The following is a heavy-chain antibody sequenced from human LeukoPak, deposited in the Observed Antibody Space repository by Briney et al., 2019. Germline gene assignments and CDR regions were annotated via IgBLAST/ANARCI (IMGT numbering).Heavy chain of an antibody. D-gene: IGHD3-16*02. V-gene: IGHV4-34*01. CDR3: ARSVDLVIGFAY. CDR2: ISHSGST. Sequence: PAETLSLTSAVYGGSFSGYYWSWIRQSPGKGLEWIGDISHSGSTNYNPSLKSRVSISLETSKNKFSLKLSSVPAADTAVYYCARSVDLVIGFAYWGQGTLVTVSS. CDR1: GGSFSGYY. J-gene: IGHJ4*02.